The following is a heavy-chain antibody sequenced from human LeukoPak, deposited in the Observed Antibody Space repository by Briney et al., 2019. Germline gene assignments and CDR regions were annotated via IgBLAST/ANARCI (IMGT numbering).Heavy chain of an antibody. CDR2: ISYDGSNK. V-gene: IGHV3-30-3*01. D-gene: IGHD2-2*01. CDR3: ARDREDIVVVPAAMFRRSGYYGMDV. Sequence: PGGSLRLSCAASGFTFSSYAMHWVRQAPGKGLEWVAVISYDGSNKYYADSVKGRFTISRDNSKNTLYLQMNSLRAEDTAVYYCARDREDIVVVPAAMFRRSGYYGMDVWGQGTTVTVSS. J-gene: IGHJ6*02. CDR1: GFTFSSYA.